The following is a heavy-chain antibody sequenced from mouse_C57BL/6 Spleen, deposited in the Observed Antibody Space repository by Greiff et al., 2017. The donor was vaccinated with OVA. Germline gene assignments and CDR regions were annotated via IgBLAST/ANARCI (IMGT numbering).Heavy chain of an antibody. D-gene: IGHD1-1*01. Sequence: QVQLQQPGTELVKPGASVKLSCKASGYTFTSYWMHWVKQRPGQGLEWIGNINPSNGGTNYNEKFKSKATLTVDKSSSTAYMQLSSLTSEDSAVDDCARSDYYGSGSFDVWGQGTTLTVSS. CDR3: ARSDYYGSGSFDV. J-gene: IGHJ2*01. V-gene: IGHV1-53*01. CDR1: GYTFTSYW. CDR2: INPSNGGT.